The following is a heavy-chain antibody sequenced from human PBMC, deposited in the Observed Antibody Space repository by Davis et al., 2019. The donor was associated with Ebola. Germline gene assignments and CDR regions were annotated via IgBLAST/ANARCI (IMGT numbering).Heavy chain of an antibody. Sequence: GESLKISCAASGFTFSSYWMHWVRQAPGKGLVWVSRINSDGSSTSYADSVKGRFTISRDNSKNTLYLQMNSLRAEDTAVYYCAKFAYQLLYFDYWGQGTLVTVSS. CDR3: AKFAYQLLYFDY. V-gene: IGHV3-74*01. J-gene: IGHJ4*02. CDR2: INSDGSST. D-gene: IGHD2-2*02. CDR1: GFTFSSYW.